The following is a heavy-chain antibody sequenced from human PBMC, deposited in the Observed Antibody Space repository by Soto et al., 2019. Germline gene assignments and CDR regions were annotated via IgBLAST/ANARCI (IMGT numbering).Heavy chain of an antibody. V-gene: IGHV3-30*18. CDR2: IFRDGRKQ. J-gene: IGHJ6*02. Sequence: QAQLVESGGGVVQPGGSLSLSCAASGFTFSNYAMHWVRQAPGKGLERVAGIFRDGRKQYYGESVKGRFTISRDNSRNTLYLQMNSLRAEDTAVYYCAKSGVPFVEWFPGWGQGTTVTVSS. CDR1: GFTFSNYA. CDR3: AKSGVPFVEWFPG. D-gene: IGHD3-3*01.